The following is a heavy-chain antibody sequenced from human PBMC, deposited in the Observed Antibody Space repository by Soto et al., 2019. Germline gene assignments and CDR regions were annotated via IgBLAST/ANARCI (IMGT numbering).Heavy chain of an antibody. CDR3: ARAEDYDILTGPFDY. CDR1: GFTFSNYA. CDR2: ISYDGSNK. D-gene: IGHD3-9*01. J-gene: IGHJ4*02. V-gene: IGHV3-30-3*01. Sequence: GGSLRLSCAASGFTFSNYAMSWVRQAPGKGLEWVAVISYDGSNKYYADSVKGRFTISRDNSKNTLYLQMNSLRAEDTAVYYCARAEDYDILTGPFDYWGQGTLVTVSS.